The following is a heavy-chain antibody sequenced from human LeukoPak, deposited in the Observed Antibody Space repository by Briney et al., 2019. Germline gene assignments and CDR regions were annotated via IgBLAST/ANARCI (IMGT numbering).Heavy chain of an antibody. D-gene: IGHD3-22*01. CDR3: TNGYDSSGYYPFPFDY. CDR1: GFTFSSYW. CDR2: INSDGSST. Sequence: GGSLRLSCAASGFTFSSYWMHWVRQAPGKGLVWVSRINSDGSSTSYADSVKGRFTISRDNAKNTLYLQMNSLRAEDTAVYYCTNGYDSSGYYPFPFDYWGQGTLVTVSS. J-gene: IGHJ4*02. V-gene: IGHV3-74*01.